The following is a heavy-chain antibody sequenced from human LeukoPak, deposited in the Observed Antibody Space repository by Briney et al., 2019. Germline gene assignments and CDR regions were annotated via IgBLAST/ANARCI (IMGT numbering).Heavy chain of an antibody. D-gene: IGHD2-21*02. J-gene: IGHJ4*02. CDR3: ARGGIYCGSDCFIDY. V-gene: IGHV4-34*01. CDR2: INHSGST. CDR1: GGSFSGYC. Sequence: PSESLSPTCAVYGGSFSGYCWSWLRQPPGKGLECIGEINHSGSTNYNPSLKSRVTISVDTSKNQFSLRQSSVTAADTAVYYCARGGIYCGSDCFIDYWGQGT.